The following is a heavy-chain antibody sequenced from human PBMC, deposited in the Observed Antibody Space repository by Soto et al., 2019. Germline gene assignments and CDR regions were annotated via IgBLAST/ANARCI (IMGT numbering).Heavy chain of an antibody. CDR2: IYYSGST. V-gene: IGHV4-30-4*01. CDR3: ARGNYDFWSGYENNWFDP. Sequence: SETLSLTCTVSGGSISSGDYYWSWIRQPPGKGLEWIGYIYYSGSTYYNPSLKSRVTISVDTSKNQFSLKLSSVTAADTAVNYCARGNYDFWSGYENNWFDPWGQGTLVTVSS. CDR1: GGSISSGDYY. J-gene: IGHJ5*02. D-gene: IGHD3-3*01.